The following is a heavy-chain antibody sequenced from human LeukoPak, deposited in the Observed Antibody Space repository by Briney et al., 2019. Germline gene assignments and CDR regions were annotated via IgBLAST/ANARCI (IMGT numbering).Heavy chain of an antibody. J-gene: IGHJ4*02. CDR1: GFTFSSYV. V-gene: IGHV3-66*01. Sequence: SGGSLRLSCAASGFTFSSYVMSWVRQAPGRGLEWVSVIYNDGSTYYADSVKGRFTLSRDISKNTLYLQMNSLRVEDTAVYYCARDSYSRYWGQGTLVSVSS. CDR3: ARDSYSRY. D-gene: IGHD3-16*01. CDR2: IYNDGST.